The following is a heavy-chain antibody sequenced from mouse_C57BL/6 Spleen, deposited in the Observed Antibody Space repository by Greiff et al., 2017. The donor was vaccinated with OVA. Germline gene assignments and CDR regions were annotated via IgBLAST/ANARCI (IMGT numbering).Heavy chain of an antibody. Sequence: QVQLQQPGTELVKPGASVKLSCKASGYTFTSYWMHWVKQRPGQGLEWIGNINPSNGGTNYNEKFKSKATRTVDKSSSTAYMQLSSLTSEDSAVYYCARSRVYYYGSSYYFDYWGQGTTLTVSS. V-gene: IGHV1-53*01. CDR1: GYTFTSYW. J-gene: IGHJ2*01. CDR3: ARSRVYYYGSSYYFDY. CDR2: INPSNGGT. D-gene: IGHD1-1*01.